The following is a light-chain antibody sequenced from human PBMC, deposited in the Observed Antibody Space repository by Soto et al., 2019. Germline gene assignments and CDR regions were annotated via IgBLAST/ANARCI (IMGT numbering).Light chain of an antibody. CDR1: SSNIGAGYD. V-gene: IGLV1-40*01. Sequence: QSVLTQPPSVSGAPGQRVTISCTGSSSNIGAGYDVHWYQQLPGTAPKVLIYGNTNRPSGVPDRFSGSKSGTSASLAITGLQAEDEADYYCQSYDSRLDSSGWVFGGGTKLTVL. CDR2: GNT. CDR3: QSYDSRLDSSGWV. J-gene: IGLJ3*02.